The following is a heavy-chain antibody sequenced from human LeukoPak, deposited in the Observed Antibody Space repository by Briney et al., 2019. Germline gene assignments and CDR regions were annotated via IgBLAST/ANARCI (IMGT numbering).Heavy chain of an antibody. J-gene: IGHJ3*02. D-gene: IGHD4-23*01. Sequence: PGGSLRLSCAASGFTFSSYEMNWVRQAPGKGLEWVSYISSSGSTIYYADSVKGRFTISRDNAKNSLYLQMNSLRAEDTAVYYCAREGYSHAFHIWGQGTMVTVSS. V-gene: IGHV3-48*03. CDR2: ISSSGSTI. CDR3: AREGYSHAFHI. CDR1: GFTFSSYE.